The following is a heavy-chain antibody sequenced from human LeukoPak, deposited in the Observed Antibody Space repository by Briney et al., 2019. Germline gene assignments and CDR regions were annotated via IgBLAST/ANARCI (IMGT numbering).Heavy chain of an antibody. Sequence: GGSLGVSCAASGFTFSSFRMRLGGQAPGNRLGWVSRVSPDGRSTSYAASVPGRFTTSRDNATNTLYLQLNSLRVENTAVYYCARANPLDGGTLYPFDFRGQGSLVTVSS. J-gene: IGHJ4*02. D-gene: IGHD4-23*01. CDR2: VSPDGRST. CDR3: ARANPLDGGTLYPFDF. V-gene: IGHV3-74*01. CDR1: GFTFSSFR.